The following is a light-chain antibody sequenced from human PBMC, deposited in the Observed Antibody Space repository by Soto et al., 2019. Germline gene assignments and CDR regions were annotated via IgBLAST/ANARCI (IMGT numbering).Light chain of an antibody. Sequence: EIVLTQSPGTLSLSPGERATLSCRASQSVSSSYLAWYQQKPGQAPRLLIYGASSRPTGITDRFSGSGSGTDFTLTISRLEPEYFAVYYCQQYGSSPIFGQGTKLEIK. CDR1: QSVSSSY. CDR3: QQYGSSPI. CDR2: GAS. J-gene: IGKJ2*01. V-gene: IGKV3-20*01.